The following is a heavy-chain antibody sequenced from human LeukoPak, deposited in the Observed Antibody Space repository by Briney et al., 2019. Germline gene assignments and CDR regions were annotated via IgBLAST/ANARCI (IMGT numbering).Heavy chain of an antibody. V-gene: IGHV1-2*02. D-gene: IGHD3-22*01. CDR1: GYTFTGYY. CDR3: ARDSEYYYDSSGYYYEDYYYGMDV. CDR2: INPNSGGT. Sequence: ASVKVSCKASGYTFTGYYMHWVRQAPGQGLEWMGWINPNSGGTNYAQKLQGRVTMTRDTSISTAYMELSRLRSDDTAVYYCARDSEYYYDSSGYYYEDYYYGMDVWGQGTTVTVSS. J-gene: IGHJ6*02.